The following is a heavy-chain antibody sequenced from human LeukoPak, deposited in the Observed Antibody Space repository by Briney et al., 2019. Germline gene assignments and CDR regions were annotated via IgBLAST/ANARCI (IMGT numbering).Heavy chain of an antibody. J-gene: IGHJ4*02. CDR1: GYTFTGYY. Sequence: ASVKVSCKASGYTFTGYYMHWVRQAPGQGLEWLGWINLNNGDTQYAQKFQGRVTMTRDTSISTAYMDLSRLTSDDTAVYYCARDRIAVAGIDYWGQGTLVTVSS. CDR2: INLNNGDT. D-gene: IGHD6-19*01. CDR3: ARDRIAVAGIDY. V-gene: IGHV1-2*02.